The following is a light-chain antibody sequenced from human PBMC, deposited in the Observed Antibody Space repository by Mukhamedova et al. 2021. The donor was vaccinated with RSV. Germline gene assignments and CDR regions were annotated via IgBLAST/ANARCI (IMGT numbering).Light chain of an antibody. Sequence: WYQRRVHGKAPNLLIYAASSLQSGVPSRFSGSGSGTDFTLTISSLELEDFATYYCQQSYITPPYTFAQGTKLEIK. CDR2: AAS. V-gene: IGKV1-39*01. CDR3: QQSYITPPYT. J-gene: IGKJ2*01.